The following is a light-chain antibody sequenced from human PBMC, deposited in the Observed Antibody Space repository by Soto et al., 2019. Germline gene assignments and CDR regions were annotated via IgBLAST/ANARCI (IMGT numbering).Light chain of an antibody. V-gene: IGLV2-8*01. CDR1: SSDVGAYKY. CDR3: TSYVGNDIWV. Sequence: QSVRTQPPSASGSPGQSVTISCTGTSSDVGAYKYVSWYQQYPGKAPKLMIYEVTKRPSGVPDRFSGSKSGNTASLTVSGLQAEDETDYYCTSYVGNDIWVFGGGTKLTLL. J-gene: IGLJ3*02. CDR2: EVT.